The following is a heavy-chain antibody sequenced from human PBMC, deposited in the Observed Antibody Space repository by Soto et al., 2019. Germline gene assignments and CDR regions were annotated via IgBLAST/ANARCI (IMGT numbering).Heavy chain of an antibody. D-gene: IGHD6-13*01. CDR1: GGSISSYY. CDR2: IYTSGST. CDR3: ARDRGYSTPGYYYYYGMDV. Sequence: SETLSLTCTVSGGSISSYYWSWIRQPAGKXLEWIGRIYTSGSTNYNPSLKSRVTMSVDTSKNQFSLKLSSVTAADTAVYYCARDRGYSTPGYYYYYGMDVWGQGTTVTVSS. J-gene: IGHJ6*02. V-gene: IGHV4-4*07.